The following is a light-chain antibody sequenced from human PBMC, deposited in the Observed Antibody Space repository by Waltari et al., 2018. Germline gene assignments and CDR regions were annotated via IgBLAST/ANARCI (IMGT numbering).Light chain of an antibody. CDR1: NSNIGSHY. CDR2: RSN. Sequence: QSVLTQPPSASGTPGQRVTISSSGSNSNIGSHYVYWYQQLPGTAPKLLIYRSNQRLSGVPDRFSASKSGTSASLAISGLRSEDEADYYCAAWDDSLSAWVFGGGTKLTVL. V-gene: IGLV1-47*01. J-gene: IGLJ3*02. CDR3: AAWDDSLSAWV.